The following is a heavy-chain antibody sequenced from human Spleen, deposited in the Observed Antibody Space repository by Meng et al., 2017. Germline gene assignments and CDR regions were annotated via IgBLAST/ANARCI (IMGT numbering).Heavy chain of an antibody. Sequence: QVQLLQFGSEVQKPGASVKVFCNASGDTFTNYTINWLRKAPGQGLELKGWINTNSGNPTYAQGFTRRFVFSLETSVSTAYLQISSLKAEDTAVDYCAKYSSGPFDYWGQGTLVTVSS. D-gene: IGHD6-19*01. CDR3: AKYSSGPFDY. J-gene: IGHJ4*02. CDR2: INTNSGNP. CDR1: GDTFTNYT. V-gene: IGHV7-4-1*02.